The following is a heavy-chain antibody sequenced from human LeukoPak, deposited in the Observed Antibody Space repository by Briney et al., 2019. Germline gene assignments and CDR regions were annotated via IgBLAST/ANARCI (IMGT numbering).Heavy chain of an antibody. CDR3: ARDVLAAAGTYDY. D-gene: IGHD6-13*01. CDR2: IYYSGSN. V-gene: IGHV4-59*01. CDR1: GASISGFY. J-gene: IGHJ4*02. Sequence: SETLSLTCTVSGASISGFYWSWIRQPPGKGLEWIGSIYYSGSNNYNPSLKSRVTISADRFKNQLSLKLSSVTAADTAVYFCARDVLAAAGTYDYWGQGTLVTVSS.